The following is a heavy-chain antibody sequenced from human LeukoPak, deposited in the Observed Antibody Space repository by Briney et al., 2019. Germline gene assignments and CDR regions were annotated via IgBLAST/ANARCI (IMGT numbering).Heavy chain of an antibody. CDR1: GFTTHYW. CDR2: INQDGSQK. Sequence: GGSLRLSCTASGFTTHYWLNWVRQSPGKGLGWVGNINQDGSQKYSVDSVKGRFTISRDNAEKSLFLDMNSLRAEDTAFYYCARDFESWGQGTLVTVSS. V-gene: IGHV3-7*03. CDR3: ARDFES. J-gene: IGHJ4*02.